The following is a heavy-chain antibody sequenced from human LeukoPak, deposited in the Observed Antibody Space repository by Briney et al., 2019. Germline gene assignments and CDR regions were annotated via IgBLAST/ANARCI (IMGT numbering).Heavy chain of an antibody. CDR3: ARVSYCSSTSCYTGDTFDY. V-gene: IGHV4-34*01. J-gene: IGHJ4*02. Sequence: SETLSLTCAVYGGSFSGYYWSWIRQPPGKGLEWIGEINHSGSTNYNPSLKSRVAISVDTSKNQFSLKLSSVTAADTAVYYCARVSYCSSTSCYTGDTFDYWGQGTLVTVSS. CDR1: GGSFSGYY. D-gene: IGHD2-2*02. CDR2: INHSGST.